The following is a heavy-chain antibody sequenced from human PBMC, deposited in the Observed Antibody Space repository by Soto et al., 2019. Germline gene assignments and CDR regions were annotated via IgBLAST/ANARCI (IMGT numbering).Heavy chain of an antibody. V-gene: IGHV5-51*01. D-gene: IGHD3-22*01. CDR2: IYPGDSDT. CDR3: ANTLTMTGPDYYGMDV. CDR1: GYSFTSYW. J-gene: IGHJ6*02. Sequence: GESLKISCKGSGYSFTSYWIGWVRQMPGKGLEWMGIIYPGDSDTRYSPSFQGQVTISADKSISTAYLQWSSLKASDTAMYYCANTLTMTGPDYYGMDVWGQGTTVNVSS.